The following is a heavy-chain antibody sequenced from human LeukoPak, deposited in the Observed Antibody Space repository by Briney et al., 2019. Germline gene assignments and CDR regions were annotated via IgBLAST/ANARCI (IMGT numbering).Heavy chain of an antibody. D-gene: IGHD3-10*01. J-gene: IGHJ5*02. Sequence: PGGSLRLSFAASGFTFSSYAMSWVRQAPGKGLEWVSAISGSGGSTYYADSVKGRFTISRDNSKNTLYLQMNSLRAEDTAVYYCAKVPRRTTPMVRGDWFDPWGQGTLVTVSS. V-gene: IGHV3-23*01. CDR3: AKVPRRTTPMVRGDWFDP. CDR1: GFTFSSYA. CDR2: ISGSGGST.